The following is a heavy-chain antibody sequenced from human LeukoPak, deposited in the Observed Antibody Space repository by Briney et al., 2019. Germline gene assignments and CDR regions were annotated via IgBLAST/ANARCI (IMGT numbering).Heavy chain of an antibody. CDR2: IDPSASYT. Sequence: GESLKISCKGSGSRFTSYWISWVRQMPGKGLEWMGRIDPSASYTNYSPSFQGHVTISADKSISTAYLQWSSLKASDTAMYYCARRRSLYSSNGMDVWGQGTTVTVSS. CDR3: ARRRSLYSSNGMDV. J-gene: IGHJ6*02. CDR1: GSRFTSYW. D-gene: IGHD6-13*01. V-gene: IGHV5-10-1*01.